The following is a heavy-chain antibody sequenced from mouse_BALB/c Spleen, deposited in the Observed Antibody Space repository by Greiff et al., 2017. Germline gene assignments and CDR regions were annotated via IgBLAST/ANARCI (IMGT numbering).Heavy chain of an antibody. CDR3: AANWDYFDY. D-gene: IGHD4-1*02. J-gene: IGHJ2*01. CDR2: ISYSGST. Sequence: EVQLQESGPGLVKPSQSLSLTCTVTGYSITSYYAWNWIRQFPGNKLEWMGYISYSGSTSYNPSLKSRISITRDTSKNQFFLQLNSVTTEDTATYYCAANWDYFDYWGQGTTLTVSS. V-gene: IGHV3-2*02. CDR1: GYSITSYYA.